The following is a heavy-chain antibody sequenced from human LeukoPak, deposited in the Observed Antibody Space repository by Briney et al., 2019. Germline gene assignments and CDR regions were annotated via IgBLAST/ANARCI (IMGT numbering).Heavy chain of an antibody. Sequence: EASVKVSCKASGYTFTSYGISWVRQAPGQGLEWMGWISAYNGNTNYAQKLQGRVTMTTDTSTSTAYMGLRSLRSDDTAVYYCARGMGDYNYYDSSGYLSFDYWGQGTLVTVSS. D-gene: IGHD3-22*01. V-gene: IGHV1-18*01. CDR2: ISAYNGNT. CDR3: ARGMGDYNYYDSSGYLSFDY. CDR1: GYTFTSYG. J-gene: IGHJ4*02.